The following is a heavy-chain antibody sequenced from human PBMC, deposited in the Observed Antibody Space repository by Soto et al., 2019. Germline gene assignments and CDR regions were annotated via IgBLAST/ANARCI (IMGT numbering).Heavy chain of an antibody. V-gene: IGHV3-23*01. CDR1: GFTFSNYD. Sequence: EVQLLESGGDLVQPGGSLRLSCAASGFTFSNYDMSWVRQAPGKVLEWVSSVSSSGSSTYYADSVKGRFPISRDNSKNSLYLQMSSLGAADTAVYHCARRDCGSGRNCEFGAPAFAYWGQGNLVTVTS. CDR2: VSSSGSST. CDR3: ARRDCGSGRNCEFGAPAFAY. D-gene: IGHD2-21*01. J-gene: IGHJ4*02.